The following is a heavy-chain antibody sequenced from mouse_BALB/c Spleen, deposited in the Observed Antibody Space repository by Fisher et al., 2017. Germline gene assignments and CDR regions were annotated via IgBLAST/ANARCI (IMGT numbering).Heavy chain of an antibody. D-gene: IGHD4-1*01. CDR3: ARSDELGRNYAMDY. J-gene: IGHJ4*01. V-gene: IGHV1-76*01. Sequence: KFKGKATLTADTSSSTAYMQLSSLTSEDSAVYFCARSDELGRNYAMDYWGQGTSVTVSS.